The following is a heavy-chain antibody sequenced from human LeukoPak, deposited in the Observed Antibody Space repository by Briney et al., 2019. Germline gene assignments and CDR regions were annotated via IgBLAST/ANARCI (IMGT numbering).Heavy chain of an antibody. CDR2: INHSGST. V-gene: IGHV4-34*01. Sequence: SETLSLTCAVYGGSFSDYYWSWIRQPPGKGLEWIGEINHSGSTNYNPSLKSRVTISVDTSKNQFSLKLSSVTAADTAVYYCARGKITIFGVAPFDPWGQGTLVTVSS. D-gene: IGHD3-3*01. CDR1: GGSFSDYY. CDR3: ARGKITIFGVAPFDP. J-gene: IGHJ5*02.